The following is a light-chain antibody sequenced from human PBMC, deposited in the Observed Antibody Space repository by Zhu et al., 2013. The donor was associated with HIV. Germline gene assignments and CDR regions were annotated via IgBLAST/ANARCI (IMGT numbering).Light chain of an antibody. J-gene: IGLJ3*02. CDR2: EVI. CDR3: CSYAGSITWV. V-gene: IGLV2-23*02. Sequence: QSALTQPASVSGSPGQSITISCTGTSSDVGNYNLVSWYQQHPGKAPKLMIYEVIKRPSGVSNRFSGSKSGSTASLTISGLQAEDEADYYCCSYAGSITWVFGGGTKLTVL. CDR1: SSDVGNYNL.